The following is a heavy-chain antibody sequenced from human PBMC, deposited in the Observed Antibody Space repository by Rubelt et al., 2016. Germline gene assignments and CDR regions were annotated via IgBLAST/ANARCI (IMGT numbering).Heavy chain of an antibody. J-gene: IGHJ4*02. D-gene: IGHD4-17*01. Sequence: QVQLVQSGAEVKKPGASVKVSCKVSGYTLTELSMHWVRQAPGKGLEWMGGFDPADGETIYAQKFQGRVTMTEDTSTDTAYMELSSLRSEVTAVYYCAIRQPDYGDLDFDYWGQGTLVTVSS. CDR2: FDPADGET. CDR1: GYTLTELS. V-gene: IGHV1-24*01. CDR3: AIRQPDYGDLDFDY.